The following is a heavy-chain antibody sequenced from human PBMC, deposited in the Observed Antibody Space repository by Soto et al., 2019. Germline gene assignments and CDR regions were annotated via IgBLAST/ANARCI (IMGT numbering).Heavy chain of an antibody. CDR1: GYTFTGYY. CDR2: INPNSGGT. CDR3: ARDTDSCSWLFVFDY. Sequence: QVPLVQSGAEVKKPGASVKVSCKASGYTFTGYYMHWVRLAPGQGLEWMGWINPNSGGTNYAQQCQGWVTMTRDTSISTAYMELSRLRSDDTAVYYCARDTDSCSWLFVFDYWGQGTLVTVSS. V-gene: IGHV1-2*04. D-gene: IGHD6-13*01. J-gene: IGHJ4*02.